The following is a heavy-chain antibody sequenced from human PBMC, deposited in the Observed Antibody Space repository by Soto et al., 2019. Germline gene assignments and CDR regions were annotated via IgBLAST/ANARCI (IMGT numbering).Heavy chain of an antibody. CDR2: IYHSGRT. Sequence: PSETLSLTCAVSGGSINSGGYSWSWIRQPPGKGLEWIGYIYHSGRTYYNPSLKSRVTISVDRSKNQFSLKLSSVTAADTAVYYCPRGPDFWGQGTLVPVSS. J-gene: IGHJ4*02. CDR3: PRGPDF. CDR1: GGSINSGGYS. V-gene: IGHV4-30-2*01.